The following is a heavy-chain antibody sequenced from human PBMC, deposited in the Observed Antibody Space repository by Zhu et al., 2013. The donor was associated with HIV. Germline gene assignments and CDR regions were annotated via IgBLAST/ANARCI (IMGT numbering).Heavy chain of an antibody. CDR1: GYTFTGHY. CDR3: ARDHSAAARRGFDY. V-gene: IGHV1-2*02. J-gene: IGHJ4*02. CDR2: INPYNGDT. D-gene: IGHD6-13*01. Sequence: QVQLVQSGAEVEKPGASVKVSCKASGYTFTGHYMHWVRQAPGQGLEWMGWINPYNGDTKYARRFQGRVTMSTDTSTNTAYMEVRTLRSDDTAVYFCARDHSAAARRGFDYWAQGTLVTVSS.